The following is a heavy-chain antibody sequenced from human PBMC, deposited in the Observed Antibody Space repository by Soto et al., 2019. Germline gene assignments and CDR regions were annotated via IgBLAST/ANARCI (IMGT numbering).Heavy chain of an antibody. CDR3: ARDPERPSVPAAAITPNFDY. V-gene: IGHV1-46*03. D-gene: IGHD2-2*01. CDR2: INPSGGST. Sequence: ASVKVSCKASGYTFTSYYMHWVRQAPGQGLEWMGIINPSGGSTSYAQKFQGRVTMTRDTSTSTVYMELSSLRSEDTAVYYCARDPERPSVPAAAITPNFDYWGQGTLVTVSS. J-gene: IGHJ4*02. CDR1: GYTFTSYY.